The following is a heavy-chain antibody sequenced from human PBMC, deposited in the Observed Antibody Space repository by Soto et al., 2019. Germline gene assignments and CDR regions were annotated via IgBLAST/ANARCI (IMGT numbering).Heavy chain of an antibody. CDR2: ISYDGSNK. D-gene: IGHD5-18*01. V-gene: IGHV3-30-3*01. CDR1: GFTFSSYA. CDR3: ARDPLWGTAMVLWYFDL. J-gene: IGHJ2*01. Sequence: QVQLVESGGGVVQPGRSLRLSCAASGFTFSSYAMHWVRQAPGKGLGWVAVISYDGSNKYYADSVKGRFTISRDNSKNTLYLQMNSLRAEDTGVYYCARDPLWGTAMVLWYFDLWGRGTLVTVSS.